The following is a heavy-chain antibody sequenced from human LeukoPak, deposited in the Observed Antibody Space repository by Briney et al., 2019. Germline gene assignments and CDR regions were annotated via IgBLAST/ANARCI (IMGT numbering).Heavy chain of an antibody. V-gene: IGHV1-8*01. CDR1: GYTFTSYD. CDR2: MNPNSGNT. CDR3: ARDVGRSYDLDY. D-gene: IGHD3-16*01. Sequence: RASVKVSCKASGYTFTSYDINWVRQATGQGLEWMGWMNPNSGNTGYAQKFQGRVTMTRNTSISTAYMELSSLRSDDTAVYYCARDVGRSYDLDYWGQGTLVTVSS. J-gene: IGHJ4*02.